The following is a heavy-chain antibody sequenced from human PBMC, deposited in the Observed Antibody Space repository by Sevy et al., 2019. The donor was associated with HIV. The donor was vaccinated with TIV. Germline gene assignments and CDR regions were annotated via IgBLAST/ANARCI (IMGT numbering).Heavy chain of an antibody. D-gene: IGHD2-8*02. CDR3: ARERCTVPHDY. CDR2: FCFGGSTI. CDR1: GFTFSIYT. V-gene: IGHV3-23*01. J-gene: IGHJ4*02. Sequence: WGYLRLSCAASGFTFSIYTMSWVRQAPGKGLERVSTFCFGGSTIHYADSVKGRFTISRDNSKNTLYLQMNGLRADDTAVHYCARERCTVPHDYWGQGTLVTVSS.